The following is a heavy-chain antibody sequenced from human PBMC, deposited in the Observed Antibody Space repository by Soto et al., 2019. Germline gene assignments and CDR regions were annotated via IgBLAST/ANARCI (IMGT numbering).Heavy chain of an antibody. J-gene: IGHJ4*02. CDR1: GSTFSNAW. V-gene: IGHV3-15*01. CDR2: IKSKTDAETT. Sequence: GGSLRLSCAASGSTFSNAWMSWVRQTPGKGLEWVGRIKSKTDAETTDYAAPVKGRFTISRDDSKNALYLQMNSLKTEDTAVYYLTTLYQGISNWGQGTLVTVSS. D-gene: IGHD1-20*01. CDR3: TTLYQGISN.